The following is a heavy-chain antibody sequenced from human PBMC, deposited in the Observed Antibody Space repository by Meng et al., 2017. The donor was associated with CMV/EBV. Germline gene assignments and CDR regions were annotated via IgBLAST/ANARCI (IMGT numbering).Heavy chain of an antibody. CDR1: GFSLSTSGVG. V-gene: IGHV2-5*01. D-gene: IGHD3-10*01. CDR2: IYWNDDK. Sequence: SGPTLVKHTQTLTLTCTFSGFSLSTSGVGVGWIRQPPGKALEWLALIYWNDDKRYSPSLKSRLTITKDTSKNQVVLTMTNMDPVDTATYYCAHRRQHLQGRGFDYWGQGTLVTVSS. CDR3: AHRRQHLQGRGFDY. J-gene: IGHJ4*02.